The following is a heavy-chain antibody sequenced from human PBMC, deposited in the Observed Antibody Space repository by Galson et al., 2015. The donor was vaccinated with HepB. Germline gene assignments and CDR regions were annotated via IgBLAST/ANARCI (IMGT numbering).Heavy chain of an antibody. CDR3: ARGEHTAMVTGAVDY. Sequence: QSGAEVKKSGESLKISCKGSGYSFSIYWIGWVRQMPGKGLEWMGIIHPGDFDTRYSSSFQGQVTISVDKSISTAYLQWSSLKASDTAMYYCARGEHTAMVTGAVDYWGQGTLVTVSS. J-gene: IGHJ4*02. CDR1: GYSFSIYW. V-gene: IGHV5-51*03. D-gene: IGHD5-18*01. CDR2: IHPGDFDT.